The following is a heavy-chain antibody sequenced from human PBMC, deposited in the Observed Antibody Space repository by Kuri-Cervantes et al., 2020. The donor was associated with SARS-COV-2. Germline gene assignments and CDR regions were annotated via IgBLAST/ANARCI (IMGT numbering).Heavy chain of an antibody. CDR2: ISGSGGST. Sequence: GESLKISCAASGFTFSSYAMSWVRQAPGKGLEWVSAISGSGGSTYYADPVKGRFTISRDNAKNSLYLQMNSLRDEDTAVYYCARDLRPLELYYYYGMDVWGQGTTVTVSS. J-gene: IGHJ6*02. CDR1: GFTFSSYA. CDR3: ARDLRPLELYYYYGMDV. D-gene: IGHD4-17*01. V-gene: IGHV3-23*01.